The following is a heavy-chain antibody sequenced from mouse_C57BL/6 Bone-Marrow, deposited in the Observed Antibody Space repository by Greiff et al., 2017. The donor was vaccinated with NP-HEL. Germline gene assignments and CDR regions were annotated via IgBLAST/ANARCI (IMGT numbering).Heavy chain of an antibody. CDR1: GFTFSSYA. CDR3: TRDRNDYGGFAY. Sequence: EVQGVESGEGLVKPGGSLKLSCAASGFTFSSYAMSWVRQTPEKRLEWVAYISSGGDYIYYADTVKGRFTISRDNARNTLYLQMSSLKSEDTAMYYCTRDRNDYGGFAYWGQGTLVTVSA. J-gene: IGHJ3*01. CDR2: ISSGGDYI. D-gene: IGHD2-4*01. V-gene: IGHV5-9-1*02.